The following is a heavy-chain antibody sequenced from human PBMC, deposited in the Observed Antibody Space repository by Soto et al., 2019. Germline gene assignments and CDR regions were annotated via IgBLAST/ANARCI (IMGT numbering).Heavy chain of an antibody. J-gene: IGHJ6*02. CDR1: SGPDRSHN. CDR2: VYYTGDT. CDR3: VRQGIDYLHGLVDV. D-gene: IGHD4-17*01. Sequence: QVQLQQSGPRLVKPSETLSLTCTVSSGPDRSHNWGWIRQPPGRGLEWIGYVYYTGDTAYNPSLRGRVTLXAXTXXNDISLTLHSVTAADTAVYYCVRQGIDYLHGLVDVWGQGTTVSVSS. V-gene: IGHV4-59*08.